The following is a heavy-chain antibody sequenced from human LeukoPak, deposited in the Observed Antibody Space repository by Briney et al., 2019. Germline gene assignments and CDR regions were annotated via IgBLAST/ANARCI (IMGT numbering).Heavy chain of an antibody. J-gene: IGHJ6*03. V-gene: IGHV4-59*12. CDR1: GGSISSYY. Sequence: SETLSLTCTVSGGSISSYYWSWIRQPPGKGLEWIGYISYSGSTNYNPSLKSRVTISVDTSKNQFSLKLSSVTAADTAVYYCARRDCSGGSCYSSSYYYYYYYMDVWGKGTTVTVSS. CDR3: ARRDCSGGSCYSSSYYYYYYYMDV. CDR2: ISYSGST. D-gene: IGHD2-15*01.